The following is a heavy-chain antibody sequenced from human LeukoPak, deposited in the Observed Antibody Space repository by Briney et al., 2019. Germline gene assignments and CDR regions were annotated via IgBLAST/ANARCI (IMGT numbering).Heavy chain of an antibody. Sequence: SGATLVKPTQTLIQTCTFPGVSLTPSGGGVGGIRQPPWKALEWLAIILWDDDKRYSPSLKSQLPITKDASKNWVVLTMTELDPVNTAKYYWGHFLAYDNDSSVVHWGQGTLVTVSS. J-gene: IGHJ4*02. V-gene: IGHV2-5*02. CDR3: GHFLAYDNDSSVVH. CDR2: ILWDDDK. D-gene: IGHD3-22*01. CDR1: GVSLTPSGGG.